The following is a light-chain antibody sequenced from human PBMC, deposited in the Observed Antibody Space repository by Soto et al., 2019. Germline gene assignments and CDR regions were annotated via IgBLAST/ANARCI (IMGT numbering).Light chain of an antibody. CDR3: LQYKSFSLVT. CDR2: KVS. V-gene: IGKV1-5*03. J-gene: IGKJ5*01. CDR1: QSVNNW. Sequence: DIQVTQSPSTLSASVGDSVTITCRASQSVNNWLAWYQQKPGKAPKLLIYKVSTLERGVPSRFSGSGSESEFTLTISTLQPDDFATYYCLQYKSFSLVTFGQGTRLEIK.